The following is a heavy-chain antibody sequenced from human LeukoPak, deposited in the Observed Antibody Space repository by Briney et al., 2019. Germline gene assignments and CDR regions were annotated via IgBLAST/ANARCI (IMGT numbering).Heavy chain of an antibody. J-gene: IGHJ5*02. V-gene: IGHV3-48*01. Sequence: GGSLRLSCAASGFTFSSYSMNWVRRAPGKGLEWVSYISSSSSTIYYADSVKGRFTISRDNAKNSLYLQMNSLRAEDTAVYYCASGAGYYYGSGSHLGWFDPWGQGTLVTASS. CDR3: ASGAGYYYGSGSHLGWFDP. D-gene: IGHD3-10*01. CDR1: GFTFSSYS. CDR2: ISSSSSTI.